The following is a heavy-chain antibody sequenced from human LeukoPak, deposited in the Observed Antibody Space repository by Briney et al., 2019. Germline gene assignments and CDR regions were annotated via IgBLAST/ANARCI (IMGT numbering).Heavy chain of an antibody. D-gene: IGHD5-18*01. J-gene: IGHJ4*02. CDR1: GGSISSYY. CDR3: ARGYSCGKGAFDY. V-gene: IGHV4-59*01. CDR2: IYYSGST. Sequence: PSETLSLTCTVSGGSISSYYWSWIRQPPGKGLEWIGYIYYSGSTNYNPSLKSRVTISVDTSKNQFSLKLSSVTAADTAVYYCARGYSCGKGAFDYWGQGTLVTVSS.